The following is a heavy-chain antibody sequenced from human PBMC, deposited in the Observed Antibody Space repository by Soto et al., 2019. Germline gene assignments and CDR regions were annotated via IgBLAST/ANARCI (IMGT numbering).Heavy chain of an antibody. V-gene: IGHV4-38-2*01. J-gene: IGHJ4*02. CDR2: IYHSGST. CDR1: CYSISSGYY. CDR3: TIFGVAHFAY. D-gene: IGHD3-3*01. Sequence: PSETLSRTCSVSCYSISSGYYWGWIRQPPGKGLEWIGSIYHSGSTYYNPSLKSRVTISVDTSKNQFSLKLSSVTAADTAVYYCTIFGVAHFAYWGQGTLVTVSS.